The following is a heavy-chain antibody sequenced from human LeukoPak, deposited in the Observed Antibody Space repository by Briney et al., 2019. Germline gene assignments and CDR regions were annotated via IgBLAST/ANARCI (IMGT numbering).Heavy chain of an antibody. CDR3: AKDVFRYQLLYLDY. V-gene: IGHV3-33*06. Sequence: GGSLRLSCAASGFTFSSYGMHWVRQAPGKGLEWVAVIWYDGSNKYYADSVKGRFIISRDNSKNTLYLQMNSPRAEDTAVYYCAKDVFRYQLLYLDYWGQGTLVTVSS. CDR2: IWYDGSNK. CDR1: GFTFSSYG. D-gene: IGHD2-2*01. J-gene: IGHJ4*02.